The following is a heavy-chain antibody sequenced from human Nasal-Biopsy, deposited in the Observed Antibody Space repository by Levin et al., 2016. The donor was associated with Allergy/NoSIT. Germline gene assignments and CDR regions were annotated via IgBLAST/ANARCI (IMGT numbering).Heavy chain of an antibody. Sequence: SETLSLTCTVSGGSISSGSYCWSWIRQHPGKGLEWSGYICNSGSTYYNPSLKSRVTISADMSKNQLSLQLTSVTAADTAIYYCARERRSWRSGSPGGFDSWGQGTLVTVSS. J-gene: IGHJ5*01. D-gene: IGHD3-10*01. CDR3: ARERRSWRSGSPGGFDS. CDR1: GGSISSGSYC. V-gene: IGHV4-31*03. CDR2: ICNSGST.